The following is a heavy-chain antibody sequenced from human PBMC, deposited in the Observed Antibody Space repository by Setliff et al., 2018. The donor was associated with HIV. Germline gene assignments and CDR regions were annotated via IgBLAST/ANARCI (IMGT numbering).Heavy chain of an antibody. V-gene: IGHV1-69*06. Sequence: ASVKVSCKASGGTFSSYAISWVRQAPGQGIEWMGRIIPIFGTANYEQKFQGRVTITAYKSTSTAYMELSSLRSEDTAVYSCARDHYSGYTLNWFDPWGQGTLVTVSS. CDR3: ARDHYSGYTLNWFDP. CDR1: GGTFSSYA. J-gene: IGHJ5*02. CDR2: IIPIFGTA. D-gene: IGHD2-21*01.